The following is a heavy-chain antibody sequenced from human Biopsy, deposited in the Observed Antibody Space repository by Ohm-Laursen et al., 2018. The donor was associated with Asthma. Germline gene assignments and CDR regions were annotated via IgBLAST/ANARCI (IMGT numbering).Heavy chain of an antibody. Sequence: SLRLSCAASGFTFSSYPMNWVRQAPGKGLEWLSYINNSSSIIYYADSVKGRFTISRDNAKNSLFLQMNSLRDEDTAVYYCARGYCRDDACYSPPDYWGQGTLATVSS. CDR2: INNSSSII. D-gene: IGHD2-15*01. CDR3: ARGYCRDDACYSPPDY. CDR1: GFTFSSYP. V-gene: IGHV3-48*02. J-gene: IGHJ4*02.